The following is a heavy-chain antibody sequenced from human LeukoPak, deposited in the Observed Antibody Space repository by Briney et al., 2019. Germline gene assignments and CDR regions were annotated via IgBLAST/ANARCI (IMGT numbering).Heavy chain of an antibody. V-gene: IGHV4-34*01. CDR3: ARGIRTTYYYDSSGSLRWFDP. CDR2: INHSGST. Sequence: PSETLSLTCAVYGGSFSGYYWSWIRQPPGQGLEWIGEINHSGSTNYNPSLKSRVTVSVDTSKNRFSLKLSSVTAADTAVYYCARGIRTTYYYDSSGSLRWFDPWGQGTLVTVSS. J-gene: IGHJ5*02. D-gene: IGHD3-22*01. CDR1: GGSFSGYY.